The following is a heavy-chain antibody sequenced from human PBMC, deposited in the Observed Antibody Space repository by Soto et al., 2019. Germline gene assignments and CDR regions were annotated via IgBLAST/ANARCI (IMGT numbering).Heavy chain of an antibody. CDR1: GGSFSGYY. V-gene: IGHV4-34*01. Sequence: SETLSPTCAVYGGSFSGYYWSWIRQPPGKGLEWIGETNHSGSTNYNPSLKSRVTISVDTSKNQFSLKLSSVTAADTAVYYCARVDYDILTGYDFDYWGQGTLVTVSS. CDR2: TNHSGST. J-gene: IGHJ4*02. CDR3: ARVDYDILTGYDFDY. D-gene: IGHD3-9*01.